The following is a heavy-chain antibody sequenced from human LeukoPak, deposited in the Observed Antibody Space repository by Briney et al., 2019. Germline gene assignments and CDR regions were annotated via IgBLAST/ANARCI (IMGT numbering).Heavy chain of an antibody. CDR2: TRSKANSYTT. CDR1: EFTFSDHY. Sequence: SGGSLRLSCAASEFTFSDHYMDWVRQAPGKGLEWVGRTRSKANSYTTEYAASVKGRFTISRDDSKNSLYLQMNSLKTEDTAVYYCARVRYCSSTSCRGALDIWGQGTMVTVSS. J-gene: IGHJ3*02. V-gene: IGHV3-72*01. D-gene: IGHD2-2*01. CDR3: ARVRYCSSTSCRGALDI.